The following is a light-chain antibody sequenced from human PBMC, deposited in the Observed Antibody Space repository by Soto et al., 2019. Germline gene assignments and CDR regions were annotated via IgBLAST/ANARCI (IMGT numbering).Light chain of an antibody. J-gene: IGKJ5*01. CDR3: QQYNNWPFS. CDR2: DVS. CDR1: QGVTTN. V-gene: IGKV3-15*01. Sequence: EILMTQSPATLSVSPGERATLSCRAGQGVTTNFAWYQQKPGQAPRLLIYDVSIRASGVPARFSGAGSETDFTLTINGLQSEDFAVYFCQQYNNWPFSFGQGTRLEIK.